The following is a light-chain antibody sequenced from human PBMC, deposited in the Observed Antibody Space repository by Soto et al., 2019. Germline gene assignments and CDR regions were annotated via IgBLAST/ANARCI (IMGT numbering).Light chain of an antibody. CDR3: QQYITLPHT. V-gene: IGKV3-20*01. J-gene: IGKJ2*01. CDR2: GAS. Sequence: EMVVTQSPDTLSLSPGERATLFCRASQSVIDNYLAWYQQKPGQAPRLLIYGASSRATGIPDRFTGAGSGTDFTLTISRLEPEDFVVYYCQQYITLPHTFGQGTKLEVK. CDR1: QSVIDNY.